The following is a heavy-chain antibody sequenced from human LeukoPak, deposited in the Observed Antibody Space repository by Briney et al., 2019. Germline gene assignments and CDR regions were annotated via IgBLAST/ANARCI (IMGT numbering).Heavy chain of an antibody. J-gene: IGHJ4*02. Sequence: ASVKVSCKASGYTFTSYYMHWVRQAPGQGLEWMGIINPSGGSTSYAQKFQGRVTMTRDASTSTVYMELSSLRSEDTAVYYCARSRKPPSVYYDSSGYYGYYFDYWGQGTLVTVSS. D-gene: IGHD3-22*01. V-gene: IGHV1-46*01. CDR2: INPSGGST. CDR1: GYTFTSYY. CDR3: ARSRKPPSVYYDSSGYYGYYFDY.